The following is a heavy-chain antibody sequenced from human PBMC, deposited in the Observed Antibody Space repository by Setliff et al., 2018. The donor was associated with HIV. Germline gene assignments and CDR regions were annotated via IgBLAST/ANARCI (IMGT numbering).Heavy chain of an antibody. V-gene: IGHV3-21*01. CDR3: ARGEPTILVVPAAFFDY. CDR1: GFTFSSYS. CDR2: ISSSSSYT. D-gene: IGHD2-2*01. Sequence: GGSLRLSCAASGFTFSSYSMNWVRQAPGKGLEWVSYISSSSSYTHYADSVKGRFTISRDNVKNSLYLQMNILRAEDTAVYYCARGEPTILVVPAAFFDYWGQGTLVTVSS. J-gene: IGHJ4*02.